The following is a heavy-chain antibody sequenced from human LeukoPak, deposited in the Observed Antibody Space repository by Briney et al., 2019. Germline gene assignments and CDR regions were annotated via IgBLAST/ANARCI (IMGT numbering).Heavy chain of an antibody. J-gene: IGHJ4*02. V-gene: IGHV4-34*01. CDR2: INHSGST. D-gene: IGHD6-13*01. CDR1: GGSFSGYY. Sequence: SETLSLTCAVYGGSFSGYYWSWIRQPPGKGLEWIGEINHSGSTNYNPSLKSRVTISVDTSKNQFSLKLSSVTAADTAVYYCARGIAEVLDEMEYFDYWGQGTLVTVSS. CDR3: ARGIAEVLDEMEYFDY.